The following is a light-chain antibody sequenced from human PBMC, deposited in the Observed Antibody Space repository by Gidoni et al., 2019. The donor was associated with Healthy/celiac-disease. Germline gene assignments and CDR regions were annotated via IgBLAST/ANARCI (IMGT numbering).Light chain of an antibody. Sequence: DIQMTQSPSSLSASVGDRVTITCRASQTINSYLNWYQQKPGKAPNRLIYAASTLQSGVPSRFSGSGSGTDFTLTISSLQPEDFATYYCQQSYNTPRTFCQGTKLEIK. J-gene: IGKJ1*01. CDR3: QQSYNTPRT. CDR1: QTINSY. CDR2: AAS. V-gene: IGKV1-39*01.